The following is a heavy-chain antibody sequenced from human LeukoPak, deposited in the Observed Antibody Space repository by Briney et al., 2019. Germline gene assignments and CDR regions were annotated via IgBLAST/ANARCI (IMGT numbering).Heavy chain of an antibody. CDR1: GFTFSSYS. CDR2: ISSSSSYI. CDR3: AREVSGSYPGRGFDY. Sequence: GGSLRLPCAASGFTFSSYSMNWVRQAPGKGLEWVSSISSSSSYIYYADSVKGRFTISRDNAKNSLYLQMNSLRAEDTAVYYCAREVSGSYPGRGFDYWGQGTLVTVSP. D-gene: IGHD1-26*01. J-gene: IGHJ4*02. V-gene: IGHV3-21*01.